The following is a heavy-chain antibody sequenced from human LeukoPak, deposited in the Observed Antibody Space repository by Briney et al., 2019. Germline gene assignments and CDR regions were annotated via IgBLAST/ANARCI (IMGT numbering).Heavy chain of an antibody. Sequence: GGSLRLSCAASGFTFSDYYMSWIRQAPGKGLEWVSYISSSGSTIYYADSVKGRFTISRDNAKHSLYLQMNSLRAEDTAVYYCARAVQQQLAFDPWGQGTLVTVSS. D-gene: IGHD6-13*01. CDR1: GFTFSDYY. J-gene: IGHJ5*02. CDR3: ARAVQQQLAFDP. CDR2: ISSSGSTI. V-gene: IGHV3-11*04.